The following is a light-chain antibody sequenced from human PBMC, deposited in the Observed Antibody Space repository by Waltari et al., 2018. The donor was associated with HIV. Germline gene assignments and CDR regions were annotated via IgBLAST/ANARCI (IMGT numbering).Light chain of an antibody. CDR2: YND. V-gene: IGLV1-36*01. CDR3: ATWDDILNGPV. CDR1: YSNIGNHP. Sequence: QSVLTQPHSVSEAPRQRVTISCAGHYSNIGNHPVNWYQQVPGKTPRLLIYYNDLLSSGVSDRFSGSKSGTSASLAISVLQSEDEADYYCATWDDILNGPVFGGGTKLTVL. J-gene: IGLJ2*01.